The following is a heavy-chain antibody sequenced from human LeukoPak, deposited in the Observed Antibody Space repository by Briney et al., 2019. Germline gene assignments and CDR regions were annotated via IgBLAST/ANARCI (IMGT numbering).Heavy chain of an antibody. CDR2: ISSSSSHT. Sequence: GGSLRLSCAASGFTFSSYSMSWVRQAPGKGLERVSSISSSSSHTYHADSVKGRFTISRDNAKRALYLQMNSLRAEDTAVYYCARAGYDILTGYSASYMDVWGKGTTVTVSS. CDR3: ARAGYDILTGYSASYMDV. CDR1: GFTFSSYS. J-gene: IGHJ6*03. D-gene: IGHD3-9*01. V-gene: IGHV3-21*01.